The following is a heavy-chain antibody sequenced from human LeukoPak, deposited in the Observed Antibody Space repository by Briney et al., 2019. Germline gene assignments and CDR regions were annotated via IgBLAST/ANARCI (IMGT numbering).Heavy chain of an antibody. D-gene: IGHD3-10*01. J-gene: IGHJ1*01. CDR1: GGSISSYY. CDR3: ARHYDSGTYPLDF. V-gene: IGHV4-59*01. Sequence: KPSEILSLTCTVSGGSISSYYWSWIRQPPGKGLEWIGNIYYTGSTIYNPSLKSRVTISVDTSKNQFSLKLNSVTAAADTAVYYCARHYDSGTYPLDFWGQGMVHTVSS. CDR2: IYYTGST.